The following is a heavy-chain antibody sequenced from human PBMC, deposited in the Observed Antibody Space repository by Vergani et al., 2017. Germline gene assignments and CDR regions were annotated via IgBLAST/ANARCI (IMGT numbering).Heavy chain of an antibody. CDR1: GGSFNTYY. J-gene: IGHJ6*02. CDR2: IYSTGST. V-gene: IGHV4-59*13. Sequence: QVQLEESGPGLVKPSETLSLTCTVSGGSFNTYYWSWIRQSPGKGLEWIGYIYSTGSTNYNPSLNSRVTMSGDTSKNQFSLKLRSVTAADTAVYFCARVMYRDEASTGYRLEGMDIWGQGTTVTISS. D-gene: IGHD3-9*01. CDR3: ARVMYRDEASTGYRLEGMDI.